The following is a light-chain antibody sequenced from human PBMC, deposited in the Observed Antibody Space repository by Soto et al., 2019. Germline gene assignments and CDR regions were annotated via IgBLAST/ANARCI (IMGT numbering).Light chain of an antibody. V-gene: IGKV1-5*01. CDR1: HSISTW. CDR3: QQYNSFSWT. CDR2: DAS. Sequence: DIQMTQSPSTLSASIGDRVTITCRASHSISTWLAWYQQKPGRAPKSLIYDASILESGVPSRFSGSGSGTEITLAMTSLQPDDLATYYCQQYNSFSWTFGQGTKVKI. J-gene: IGKJ1*01.